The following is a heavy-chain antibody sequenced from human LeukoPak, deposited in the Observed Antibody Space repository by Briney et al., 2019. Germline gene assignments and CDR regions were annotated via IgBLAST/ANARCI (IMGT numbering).Heavy chain of an antibody. D-gene: IGHD2-2*01. Sequence: ASVKVSCKASGYTFTNYAMNWVRQAHGQGLEWMGWINTNTGNPTYAQDFTGRFVFSLDTSVSTAYLQISSLKADDTAVYYCARDPMGYCSSTSCYPSAFDLWGQGTMVTVSS. CDR1: GYTFTNYA. V-gene: IGHV7-4-1*02. CDR2: INTNTGNP. CDR3: ARDPMGYCSSTSCYPSAFDL. J-gene: IGHJ3*01.